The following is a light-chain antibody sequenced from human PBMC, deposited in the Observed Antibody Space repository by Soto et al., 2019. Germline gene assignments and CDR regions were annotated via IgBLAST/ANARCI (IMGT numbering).Light chain of an antibody. CDR3: QSYDRSLSGYV. CDR1: NSDIGAGYD. Sequence: QSALTQPPSVSGAPGQRVTISCTGGNSDIGAGYDVHWYHQVPGTAPKLLIYHNTNRRSGVPDRFSASKSGTSASLAITGLQAEDEAVYYCQSYDRSLSGYVFGTGTKLTVL. V-gene: IGLV1-40*01. J-gene: IGLJ1*01. CDR2: HNT.